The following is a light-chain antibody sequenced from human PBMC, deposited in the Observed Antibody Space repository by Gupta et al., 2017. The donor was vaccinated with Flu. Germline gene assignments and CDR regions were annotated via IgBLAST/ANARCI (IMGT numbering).Light chain of an antibody. CDR2: DAS. J-gene: IGKJ4*01. CDR3: QQRSNWPLT. V-gene: IGKV3-11*01. CDR1: QSVSSY. Sequence: ESVWTQFPATLSLSSGERATLSCRASQSVSSYLTWYQQKPGQAPKLLIYDASSLATGIPSRFSGSGSGTDFTLTISSLEPEDFAIYYCQQRSNWPLTFGGGTKVEIK.